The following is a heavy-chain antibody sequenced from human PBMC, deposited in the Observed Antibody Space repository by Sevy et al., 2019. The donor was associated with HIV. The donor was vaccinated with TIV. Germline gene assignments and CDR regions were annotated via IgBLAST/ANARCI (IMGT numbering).Heavy chain of an antibody. V-gene: IGHV3-23*01. D-gene: IGHD2-21*02. CDR1: GFTLTSYT. J-gene: IGHJ4*02. CDR3: AKTLQKLPFHPHYFDY. Sequence: GGSLRLSCAASGFTLTSYTMNRVRQAPWKGLEWVASISATGGSTYYADSVKGRFTISRDVSKGTLYLQMNSLTAEDTAIFYCAKTLQKLPFHPHYFDYWGQGTLVTVSS. CDR2: ISATGGST.